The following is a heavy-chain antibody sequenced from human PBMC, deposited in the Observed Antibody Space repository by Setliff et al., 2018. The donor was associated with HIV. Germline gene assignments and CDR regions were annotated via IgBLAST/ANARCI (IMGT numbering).Heavy chain of an antibody. V-gene: IGHV3-48*01. J-gene: IGHJ4*02. CDR2: ISHSTSTI. Sequence: GGSLRLSCAASGFNFSNYSVNWVRQAPGKGLEWISYISHSTSTIYYADSVKDRFIIPRDNAKNSLYLQMNSLRAEDTAVYYCARDQDLGYWGQGTLVTVSS. D-gene: IGHD3-16*01. CDR1: GFNFSNYS. CDR3: ARDQDLGY.